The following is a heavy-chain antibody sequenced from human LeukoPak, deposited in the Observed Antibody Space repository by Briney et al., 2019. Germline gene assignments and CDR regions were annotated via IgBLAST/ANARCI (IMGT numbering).Heavy chain of an antibody. J-gene: IGHJ4*02. Sequence: PGGSLRLSCAASGFTFSSYWMAWVRQTPGKGLEWVANIKHDASEKHYVDSVKGRFTISRDNAQNSFYLQMNSLRADDTAVYYCARDGGSTAYDLYDYGARGPLVTVSS. CDR2: IKHDASEK. CDR3: ARDGGSTAYDLYDY. CDR1: GFTFSSYW. V-gene: IGHV3-7*01. D-gene: IGHD3-16*01.